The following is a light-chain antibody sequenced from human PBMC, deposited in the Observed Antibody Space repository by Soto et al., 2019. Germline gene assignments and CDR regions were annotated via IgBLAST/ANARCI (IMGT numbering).Light chain of an antibody. CDR3: SSYTSSSTPYV. CDR1: SSDVGGYNY. J-gene: IGLJ1*01. CDR2: DVS. V-gene: IGLV2-14*01. Sequence: QSALTQPASVSGSPGQSITISCTGTSSDVGGYNYVSWYQQHPGKAPKLMIYDVSNRPSGVPNRFSGSKSGNTASLTISGLQAEDEADYYCSSYTSSSTPYVFGTGTKVTAL.